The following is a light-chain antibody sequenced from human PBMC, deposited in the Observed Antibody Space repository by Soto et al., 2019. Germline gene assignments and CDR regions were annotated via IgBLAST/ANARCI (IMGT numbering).Light chain of an antibody. J-gene: IGKJ2*01. Sequence: ETVLTQSPGTLSLSPGERATLSWRASQSVSSSYLSWYQQKPGQAPRLLTYGASSRATGIPDRFSGSGSGTDFTLTINRLEPEDFAVYYCQQYGSSPYTFGQGTKLEIK. CDR1: QSVSSSY. V-gene: IGKV3-20*01. CDR2: GAS. CDR3: QQYGSSPYT.